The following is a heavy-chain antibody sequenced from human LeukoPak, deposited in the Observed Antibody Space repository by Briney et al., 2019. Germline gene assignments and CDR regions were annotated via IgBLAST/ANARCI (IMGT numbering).Heavy chain of an antibody. CDR1: GYTFTSYG. V-gene: IGHV1-46*01. Sequence: ASVKVSCKASGYTFTSYGISWVRQAPGQGLGWMGIINPTGGSTTYAQKFQGRVTMTRDTSTSTVYMELSSLRSDDTAVYYCARTAARRFDYWGQGTLVTVSS. CDR3: ARTAARRFDY. CDR2: INPTGGST. D-gene: IGHD6-6*01. J-gene: IGHJ4*02.